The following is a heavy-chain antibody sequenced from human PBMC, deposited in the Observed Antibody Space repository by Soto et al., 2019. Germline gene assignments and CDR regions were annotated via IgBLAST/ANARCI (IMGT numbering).Heavy chain of an antibody. V-gene: IGHV3-30-3*01. D-gene: IGHD4-4*01. CDR1: GSSFPKYP. CDR3: VRGGYSSSWERLDP. J-gene: IGHJ5*02. CDR2: ISHDGVTK. Sequence: LRLSCAASGSSFPKYPMHWVRRTPDKGLEWVAVISHDGVTKNSADSVKGRFSISRDNSRNTLYLEMNSLRTEDTAMYYCVRGGYSSSWERLDPWGQGTLVTVSS.